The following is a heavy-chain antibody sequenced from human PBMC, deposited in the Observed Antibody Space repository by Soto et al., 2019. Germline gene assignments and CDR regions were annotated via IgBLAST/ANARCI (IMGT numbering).Heavy chain of an antibody. CDR2: IIPIFGTA. Sequence: QVQLVQSGAEVKKPGSSVKVSCKASGGTFSSYAISWVRQAPGQGLEWMGGIIPIFGTANYAQKFQGRVTIPADESTSQAYMELSSLRSEDTAVYYCASGVGGYYYDSSGYYLAGSWFDPWGQGTLVTVSS. V-gene: IGHV1-69*01. CDR1: GGTFSSYA. J-gene: IGHJ5*02. CDR3: ASGVGGYYYDSSGYYLAGSWFDP. D-gene: IGHD3-22*01.